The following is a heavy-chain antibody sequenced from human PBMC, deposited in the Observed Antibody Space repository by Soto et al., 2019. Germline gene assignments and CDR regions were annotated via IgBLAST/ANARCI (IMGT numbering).Heavy chain of an antibody. J-gene: IGHJ4*02. CDR2: ISAYNGNT. CDR3: ARTETGYYYDSSFID. CDR1: GYTFTSYG. V-gene: IGHV1-18*01. D-gene: IGHD3-22*01. Sequence: ASVKVSCKASGYTFTSYGISWVRQAPGQGLEWMGWISAYNGNTNYAQKLQGRVTRTTDTSTSTAYMELRSLRSDDTAVYYCARTETGYYYDSSFIDWGQGTLVTVSS.